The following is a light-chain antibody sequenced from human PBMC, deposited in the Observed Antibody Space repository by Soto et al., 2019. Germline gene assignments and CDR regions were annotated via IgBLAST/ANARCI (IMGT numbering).Light chain of an antibody. CDR2: GNN. CDR3: AACDDSLNGWV. CDR1: SSNIGSNT. V-gene: IGLV1-44*01. Sequence: QSVLTQPPSASGTPGQRVTISCSGSSSNIGSNTVNWYQQLPGTAPKLLIYGNNKRPSGVPDRFSGSKSGTSASLAISGIQSEDEADYYCAACDDSLNGWVFGGGTKVTVL. J-gene: IGLJ3*02.